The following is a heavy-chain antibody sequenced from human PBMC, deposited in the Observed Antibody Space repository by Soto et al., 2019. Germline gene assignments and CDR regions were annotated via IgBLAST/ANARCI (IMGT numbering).Heavy chain of an antibody. CDR2: IYYSGST. CDR1: GCSISSSSYY. J-gene: IGHJ4*02. D-gene: IGHD6-13*01. CDR3: ASGVGQQDY. Sequence: PSETLSLTCTVSGCSISSSSYYWVWIRQPPGKGLEWIGSIYYSGSTYYNPSLKSRVTISVDTSKNQFSLKLSSVTAADTAVYYCASGVGQQDYWGQGTLVTVSS. V-gene: IGHV4-39*01.